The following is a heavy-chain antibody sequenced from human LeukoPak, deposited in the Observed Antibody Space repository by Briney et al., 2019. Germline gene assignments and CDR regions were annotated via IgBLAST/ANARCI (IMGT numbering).Heavy chain of an antibody. CDR1: GGSISSYY. CDR2: IYYSGST. J-gene: IGHJ5*02. Sequence: SETLSLTCTVSGGSISSYYWSWIRQPPGKGLEWIGYIYYSGSTNYNPSLKSRVTISVDTSKNQFSLKLSSVTAADTAVYYCAREAVGGSGSYSVDPWGQGTLVTVSS. D-gene: IGHD3-10*01. V-gene: IGHV4-59*12. CDR3: AREAVGGSGSYSVDP.